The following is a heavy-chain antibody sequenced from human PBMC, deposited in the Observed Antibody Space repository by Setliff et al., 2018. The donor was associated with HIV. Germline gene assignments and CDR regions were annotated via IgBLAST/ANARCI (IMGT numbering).Heavy chain of an antibody. CDR3: ATYTYGSGRLDY. CDR2: IGSSGVTT. V-gene: IGHV3-23*01. CDR1: GFTFRKYA. Sequence: PGGSLRLSCTASGFTFRKYAMSWVRQAPGKGLEWVSAIGSSGVTTYYGGSVKGRFTISRDNSRNMVYLQMSGLRAEDTAVYYCATYTYGSGRLDYWGQGSLVTVSS. J-gene: IGHJ4*02. D-gene: IGHD4-17*01.